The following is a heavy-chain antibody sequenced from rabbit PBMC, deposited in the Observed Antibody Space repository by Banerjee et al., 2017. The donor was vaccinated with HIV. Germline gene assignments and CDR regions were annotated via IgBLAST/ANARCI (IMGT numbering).Heavy chain of an antibody. CDR3: ARDYTAKRWYLDL. CDR1: GFSLSNNYV. CDR2: ICTDSGST. Sequence: QSLEESGGDLVQPGASLTLTCKASGFSLSNNYVMCWVRQAPGKGLEWIGCICTDSGSTWYPNWAIGRFTISKASSTTVTLQMTSLTAADTATYFCARDYTAKRWYLDLWGQGTLVTVS. D-gene: IGHD7-1*01. J-gene: IGHJ3*01. V-gene: IGHV1S40*01.